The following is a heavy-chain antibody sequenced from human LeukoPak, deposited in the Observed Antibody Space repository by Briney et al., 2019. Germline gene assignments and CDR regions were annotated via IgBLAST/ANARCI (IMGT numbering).Heavy chain of an antibody. D-gene: IGHD6-13*01. CDR3: ARRAAAGRGFDY. Sequence: GGSLRLSCAVSGFTFSDYYMSWIRQAPGKGLEWVSYISSGGSTISHADSVKGRFTISRDNAEKSLYLEIDALRAEDTAVYYCARRAAAGRGFDYWGRGTLVTVSA. J-gene: IGHJ4*02. CDR2: ISSGGSTI. V-gene: IGHV3-11*01. CDR1: GFTFSDYY.